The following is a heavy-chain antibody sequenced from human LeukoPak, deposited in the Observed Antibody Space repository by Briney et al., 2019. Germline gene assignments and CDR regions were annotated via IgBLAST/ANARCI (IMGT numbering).Heavy chain of an antibody. CDR2: IHPRRGDT. J-gene: IGHJ4*02. Sequence: AASVKVSCKPSGYSFTAFYIHWVRQAPGQGLEWMGWIHPRRGDTNYAQKFQGRVTMTRDTSISTAYLDLSSLRCDDTAVYYGARDGDYGTGSYYRGCIDSWGQGTPVTVSP. V-gene: IGHV1-2*02. CDR1: GYSFTAFY. D-gene: IGHD3-10*01. CDR3: ARDGDYGTGSYYRGCIDS.